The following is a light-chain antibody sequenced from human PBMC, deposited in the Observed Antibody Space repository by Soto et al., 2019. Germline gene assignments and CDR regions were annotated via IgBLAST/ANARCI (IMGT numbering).Light chain of an antibody. CDR2: GTS. V-gene: IGKV3-20*01. CDR3: QQYDTSVFT. J-gene: IGKJ3*01. Sequence: EIVMTQSPATLSVSPGERATLSCRASQSVSSRSLAWYQQKVGQAPRLLIYGTSSRATGIADRFSGSGSGTDFTLAISRVEPEDFAVYYCQQYDTSVFTFGPGTKVDIK. CDR1: QSVSSRS.